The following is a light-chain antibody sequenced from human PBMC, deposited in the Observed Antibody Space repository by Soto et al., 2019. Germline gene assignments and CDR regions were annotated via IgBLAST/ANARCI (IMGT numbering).Light chain of an antibody. Sequence: QLVLTQPPSASASLGASVTLTCTLSSGYSNYKVDWYQQRPGKGPRFVMRVGTGGIVGSKGDGIHDRFSVLGSGLNRYLTIKNIQEEDESDYHCGADHGSGSNFVGVYVFGTGTKVTVL. CDR2: VGTGGIVG. J-gene: IGLJ1*01. CDR3: GADHGSGSNFVGVYV. CDR1: SGYSNYK. V-gene: IGLV9-49*01.